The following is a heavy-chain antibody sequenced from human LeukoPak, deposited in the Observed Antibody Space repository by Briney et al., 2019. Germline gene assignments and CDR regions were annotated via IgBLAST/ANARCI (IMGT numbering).Heavy chain of an antibody. CDR2: IIPILGIA. V-gene: IGHV1-69*04. CDR3: AREPDCSGGSCSDY. CDR1: GGTFSSYA. D-gene: IGHD2-15*01. Sequence: SVTVSCKASGGTFSSYAISWMRQAPGQGLEWMGRIIPILGIANYAQKFQGRVTITADKSTSTAYMELSSLRSEDTAVYYCAREPDCSGGSCSDYWGQGTLVTVSS. J-gene: IGHJ4*02.